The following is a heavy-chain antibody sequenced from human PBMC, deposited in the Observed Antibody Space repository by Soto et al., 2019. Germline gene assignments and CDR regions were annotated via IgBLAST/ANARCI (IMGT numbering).Heavy chain of an antibody. D-gene: IGHD4-17*01. J-gene: IGHJ4*02. V-gene: IGHV3-30-3*01. CDR2: ISYDGSNK. CDR1: GFTFSSYA. Sequence: QVQLVESGGGVVQPGRSLRLSCAASGFTFSSYAMHWVRQAPGKGLEWVAVISYDGSNKYYADSVKGRFTISRDNSKNTLYLQMNSLRAEDTAVYYCAREGIRLDYGGNSEGFDYWGQGTLVTVSS. CDR3: AREGIRLDYGGNSEGFDY.